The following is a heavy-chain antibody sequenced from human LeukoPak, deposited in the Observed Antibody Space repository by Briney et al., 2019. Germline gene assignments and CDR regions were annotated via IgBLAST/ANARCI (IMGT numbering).Heavy chain of an antibody. D-gene: IGHD6-19*01. CDR2: ISGSGGST. CDR1: GFTFSSYA. Sequence: GGSLRLSCAASGFTFSSYAMSWVRQAPGKGLEWVSAISGSGGSTYYADSVKGRLTISRDNSKNTLYLQMNSLRAEDTAVYYCAKHRDSSGWYWFDYWGQGTLVTVSS. CDR3: AKHRDSSGWYWFDY. J-gene: IGHJ5*01. V-gene: IGHV3-23*01.